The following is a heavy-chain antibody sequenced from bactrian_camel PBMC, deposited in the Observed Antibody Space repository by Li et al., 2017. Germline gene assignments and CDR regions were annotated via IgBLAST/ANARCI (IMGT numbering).Heavy chain of an antibody. CDR3: ASDTPCSVATMGPTILHRNEYNY. J-gene: IGHJ4*01. Sequence: HVQLVESGGGTVQAGGSLRLSCVASGNSYTYKQYCMGWFRQAPGKEREGVASIYTGSSSTYYADSVKGRFTISRDDAKNTLYLQMDNLEPDDTAMYYCASDTPCSVATMGPTILHRNEYNYWGQGTQVTVS. CDR2: IYTGSSST. CDR1: GNSYTYKQYC. V-gene: IGHV3S1*01. D-gene: IGHD7*01.